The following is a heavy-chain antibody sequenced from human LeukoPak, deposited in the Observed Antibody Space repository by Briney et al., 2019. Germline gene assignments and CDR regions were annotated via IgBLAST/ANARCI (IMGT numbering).Heavy chain of an antibody. D-gene: IGHD2-8*02. CDR3: ARLRGTGPATIFDY. V-gene: IGHV4-39*07. J-gene: IGHJ4*02. CDR1: GGSISSSSYY. Sequence: PSETLSLTCTVSGGSISSSSYYWGWIRQPPGKGLEWIGSIYYSGSTYYNPTLKSRVTISVDTSKNQFSLKLSSVTAADTAVYYCARLRGTGPATIFDYWGQGTLVTVSS. CDR2: IYYSGST.